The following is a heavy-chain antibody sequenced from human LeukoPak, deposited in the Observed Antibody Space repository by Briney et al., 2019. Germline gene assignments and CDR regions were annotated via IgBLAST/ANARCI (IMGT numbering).Heavy chain of an antibody. V-gene: IGHV1-2*02. CDR1: GYTFTGYY. J-gene: IGHJ4*02. Sequence: ASVKVSCKASGYTFTGYYMHWVRQAPGQGLEWMGWINPNSGGTNYAQKFQGRVTMTRDTSISTAYMELSRLRSDDTAVYYCARVAGISMVRGVLDYWGQGTLVTVSS. D-gene: IGHD3-10*01. CDR3: ARVAGISMVRGVLDY. CDR2: INPNSGGT.